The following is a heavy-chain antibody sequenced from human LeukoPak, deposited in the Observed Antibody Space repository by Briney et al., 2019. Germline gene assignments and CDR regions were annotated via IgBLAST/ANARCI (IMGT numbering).Heavy chain of an antibody. CDR2: INWSSGST. J-gene: IGHJ6*03. D-gene: IGHD2-15*01. V-gene: IGHV3-9*01. CDR1: GFTFDDYA. CDR3: TRVLGYCSGGSCYSVWGRYYYYMDV. Sequence: GGSLRLSCAASGFTFDDYAMHWVRQAPGKGLEWVSGINWSSGSTGYADSVKGRFTISGDNAKNSLYLQMNSLRAEDTALYYCTRVLGYCSGGSCYSVWGRYYYYMDVWGKGTTVTISS.